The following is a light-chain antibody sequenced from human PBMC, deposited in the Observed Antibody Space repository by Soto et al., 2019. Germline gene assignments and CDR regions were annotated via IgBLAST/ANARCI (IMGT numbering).Light chain of an antibody. V-gene: IGKV1-39*01. CDR1: QISSSY. CDR3: QQSYSTPIT. J-gene: IGKJ5*01. Sequence: DNEMTHSPSSLSPSVGDRVTITCRASQISSSYLNWYQQKPGKAPKLLIYAASSLQSGVPSRFSGSGSGTDFTLTISSLQPEDFATYYCQQSYSTPITFGQGTRLEIK. CDR2: AAS.